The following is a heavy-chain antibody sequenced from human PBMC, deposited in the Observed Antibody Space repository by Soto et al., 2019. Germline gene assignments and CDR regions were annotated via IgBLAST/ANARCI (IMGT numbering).Heavy chain of an antibody. D-gene: IGHD6-13*01. V-gene: IGHV4-59*01. J-gene: IGHJ6*02. CDR3: ARDNSRRQSRKSDGDYYGMDV. Sequence: SETLSLTCTVSGGSISSYYWSWIRQPPGKGLEWIGYIYYSGSTNYNPSLKSRVTISVDTSKNQFSLKLSSVTAADTAVYYCARDNSRRQSRKSDGDYYGMDVWGQGTTVTVSS. CDR2: IYYSGST. CDR1: GGSISSYY.